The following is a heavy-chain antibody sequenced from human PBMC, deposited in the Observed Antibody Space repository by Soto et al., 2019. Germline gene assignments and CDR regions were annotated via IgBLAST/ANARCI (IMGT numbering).Heavy chain of an antibody. CDR2: INPSSGGT. V-gene: IGHV1-2*02. Sequence: ASVKVSCKASGYPFPGPYIYWVRQAPGQGLEWMGWINPSSGGTEFAEKFQGRVTVTRDTSIRTVFLELNSLTSDDTGVYFWARDFRTDSHGVDVWGQGTAVTVSS. CDR3: ARDFRTDSHGVDV. CDR1: GYPFPGPY. J-gene: IGHJ6*02. D-gene: IGHD4-4*01.